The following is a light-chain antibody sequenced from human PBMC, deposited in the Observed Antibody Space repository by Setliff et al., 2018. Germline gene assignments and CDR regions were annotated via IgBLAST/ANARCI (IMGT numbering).Light chain of an antibody. J-gene: IGLJ3*02. CDR1: SSNIGTKT. CDR2: RDS. Sequence: QSVLTQPPSASGTPGQRVTISCSGSSSNIGTKTVNWYQQLPGVAPKLLIHRDSQRPSGVPDRFSGSKSGTSASLAISGLLSEDEADYYCAAWDDILKAGVFGGGTKVTVL. V-gene: IGLV1-44*01. CDR3: AAWDDILKAGV.